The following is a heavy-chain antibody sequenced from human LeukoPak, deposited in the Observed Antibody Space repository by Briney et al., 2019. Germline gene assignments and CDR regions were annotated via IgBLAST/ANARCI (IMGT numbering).Heavy chain of an antibody. CDR3: ARDQVAARLDYYYYMDV. Sequence: GGSLRLSCATSGFIFSNYWMSWVRQVPGKGLEWVANIKQDGSEKYYVDSVKGRFTISRDNAKNSLYLQLNSLRAEDTAVYYCARDQVAARLDYYYYMDVWGKGTTVTVSS. D-gene: IGHD6-6*01. V-gene: IGHV3-7*01. CDR2: IKQDGSEK. J-gene: IGHJ6*03. CDR1: GFIFSNYW.